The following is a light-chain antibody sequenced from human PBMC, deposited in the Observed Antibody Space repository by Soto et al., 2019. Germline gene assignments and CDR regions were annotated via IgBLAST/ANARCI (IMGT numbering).Light chain of an antibody. Sequence: EIVLTQSPGTLSLSPGARATLSCRASESVASSYLAWYQQKPGQAPRLLIYGASSRATGIPDRFSGRGSGTDFSLTISSLEPEDFAVYYCQQYGSSGTFGQGTKVDIK. CDR3: QQYGSSGT. V-gene: IGKV3-20*01. CDR1: ESVASSY. CDR2: GAS. J-gene: IGKJ1*01.